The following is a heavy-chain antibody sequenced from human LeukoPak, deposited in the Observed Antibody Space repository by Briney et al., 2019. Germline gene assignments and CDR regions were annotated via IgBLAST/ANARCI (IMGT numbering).Heavy chain of an antibody. J-gene: IGHJ3*02. V-gene: IGHV1-8*01. D-gene: IGHD3-16*02. CDR1: GYTFTSYD. Sequence: ASVKVSCKASGYTFTSYDINWVRQATGQGLEWMGWMNPNSGNTGYAQKFQGRVTMTRNTSISTAYMELSSLRSEDTAVYYCARYSPRGITFGGVIVDSDDAFDIWGQGTMVTVSS. CDR3: ARYSPRGITFGGVIVDSDDAFDI. CDR2: MNPNSGNT.